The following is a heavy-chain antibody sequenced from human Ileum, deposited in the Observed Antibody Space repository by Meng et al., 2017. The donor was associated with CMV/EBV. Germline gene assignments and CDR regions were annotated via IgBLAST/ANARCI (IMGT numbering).Heavy chain of an antibody. CDR3: ARDPSSPSSSGYYYD. CDR1: GFTVSKSY. V-gene: IGHV3-66*02. Sequence: GESLKISCAASGFTVSKSYMTWVRQAPGKGVEWVSIIYSGGGTYYADSVKGRFTISRDNSKNTLYLQLNSLRTEDTAVYYCARDPSSPSSSGYYYDWGQGTLVTVSS. J-gene: IGHJ4*02. D-gene: IGHD3-22*01. CDR2: IYSGGGT.